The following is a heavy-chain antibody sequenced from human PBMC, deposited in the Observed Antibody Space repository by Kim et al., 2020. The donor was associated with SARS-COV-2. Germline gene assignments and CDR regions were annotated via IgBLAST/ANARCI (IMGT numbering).Heavy chain of an antibody. D-gene: IGHD3-16*01. V-gene: IGHV3-30*02. J-gene: IGHJ4*02. Sequence: GSNKYYADSVKGRFTISRDNSKNTLYLQMNSLRAEDTAVYYCAKATLFDYWGQGTLVTVSS. CDR2: GSNK. CDR3: AKATLFDY.